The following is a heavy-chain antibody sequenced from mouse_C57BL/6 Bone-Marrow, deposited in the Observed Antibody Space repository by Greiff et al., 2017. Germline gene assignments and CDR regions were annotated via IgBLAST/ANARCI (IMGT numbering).Heavy chain of an antibody. J-gene: IGHJ4*01. D-gene: IGHD2-2*01. V-gene: IGHV1-80*01. Sequence: VQLQQSGAELVKPGASVKISCKASGYGFSSYWMNWVKQRPGKGLEWIGQIYPGDGDTNYNGKFKGKATLTADKSSSTAYMQRSSLTSEDSAVYDGARLPSKGLRRGAMDYWGQGTSVT. CDR3: ARLPSKGLRRGAMDY. CDR1: GYGFSSYW. CDR2: IYPGDGDT.